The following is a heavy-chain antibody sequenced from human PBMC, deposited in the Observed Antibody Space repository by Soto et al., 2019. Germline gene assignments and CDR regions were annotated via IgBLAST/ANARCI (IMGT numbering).Heavy chain of an antibody. CDR2: TYYSGST. CDR3: AGFVVPASRNTDFDY. Sequence: KTSETLSVTCSVSVISFNTNGYYWGWFLQPPGKGLDWIGNTYYSGSTFYNPSLRGRVTISVDTSKNQFSLKVNSVTAADTAVYYCAGFVVPASRNTDFDYWGQGTLVTVSS. D-gene: IGHD2-15*01. CDR1: VISFNTNGYY. V-gene: IGHV4-39*01. J-gene: IGHJ4*02.